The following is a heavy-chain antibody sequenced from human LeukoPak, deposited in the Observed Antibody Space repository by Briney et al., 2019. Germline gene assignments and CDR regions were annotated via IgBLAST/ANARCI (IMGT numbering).Heavy chain of an antibody. CDR1: GYNFTNYW. J-gene: IGHJ4*02. D-gene: IGHD2-2*02. CDR2: FYPGDSDT. CDR3: ARSYCSSTSCYTDY. V-gene: IGHV5-51*01. Sequence: GESLKISCKGSGYNFTNYWIGWVRQMPGKGLEWMGIFYPGDSDTRYSPSFQGQVTISADKSISTAYLQWSSLKASDTAIYYCARSYCSSTSCYTDYWGQGTLVTVSS.